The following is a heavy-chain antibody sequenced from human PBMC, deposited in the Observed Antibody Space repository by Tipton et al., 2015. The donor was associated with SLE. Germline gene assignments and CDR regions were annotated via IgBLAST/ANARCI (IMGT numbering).Heavy chain of an antibody. J-gene: IGHJ1*01. V-gene: IGHV4-59*08. CDR1: GGSISSYY. D-gene: IGHD1-26*01. CDR2: IYYSGST. CDR3: ASGGVGATTGYFQH. Sequence: LSCTVSGGSISSYYWSWIRQPPGKGLEWIGYIYYSGSTNYNPSLKSRVTISVDTSKNQFSLKLSSVTAADTAVYYCASGGVGATTGYFQHWGQGTLVTVSS.